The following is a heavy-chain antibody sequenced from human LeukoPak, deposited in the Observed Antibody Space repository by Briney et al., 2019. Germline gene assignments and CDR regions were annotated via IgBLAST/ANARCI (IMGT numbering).Heavy chain of an antibody. J-gene: IGHJ5*02. CDR1: GYTFTGYY. Sequence: ASVKVSCKASGYTFTGYYMHWVRQAPGQGLEWMGRINPNSGGTNYAQKFQGRVTMTSDTSISTAYMELSRLRSDDTAVYYCASRYYYDSSGYYRWFDPWGQGTLVTVSS. CDR2: INPNSGGT. CDR3: ASRYYYDSSGYYRWFDP. D-gene: IGHD3-22*01. V-gene: IGHV1-2*06.